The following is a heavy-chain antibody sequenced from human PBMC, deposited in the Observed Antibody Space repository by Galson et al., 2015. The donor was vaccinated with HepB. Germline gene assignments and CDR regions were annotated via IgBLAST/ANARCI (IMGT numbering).Heavy chain of an antibody. V-gene: IGHV3-23*01. J-gene: IGHJ6*03. Sequence: SLRLSCAASGLTFSSYAMSWVRQAPGKGLEWVSGISGSGGSTYYADSMKGRFTISRDNSKNPLYLQMNSLRAEDTSVYYCAKPLGYCSGGSCYTPRDYYYYMDVWGKGTTVTVSS. CDR2: ISGSGGST. CDR1: GLTFSSYA. D-gene: IGHD2-15*01. CDR3: AKPLGYCSGGSCYTPRDYYYYMDV.